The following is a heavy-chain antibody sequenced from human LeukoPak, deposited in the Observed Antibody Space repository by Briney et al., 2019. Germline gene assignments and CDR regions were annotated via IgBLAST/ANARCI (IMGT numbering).Heavy chain of an antibody. J-gene: IGHJ4*02. V-gene: IGHV1-2*02. D-gene: IGHD2-15*01. CDR2: INPNSGGT. CDR3: AKDIVVVVATIPEVLDY. Sequence: GASVKVSCKASGYTFTGYYMHWVRQAPGQGLEWMGWINPNSGGTNYAQKFQGRVTMTRDTSISTAYMELSRLRSDDTAVYYCAKDIVVVVATIPEVLDYWGQGTLVTVSS. CDR1: GYTFTGYY.